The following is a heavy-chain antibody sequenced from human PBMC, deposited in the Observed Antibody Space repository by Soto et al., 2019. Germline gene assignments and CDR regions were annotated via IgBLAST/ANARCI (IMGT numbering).Heavy chain of an antibody. Sequence: QVQLQESGPGLVKPSGTLSLTCAVSGGSISSSNWWSWVRQPPAKGLEWIGEIYHSGSTNYNPSLMSRVTISVDKSNTHFSLTRSSATAADTAVYSCARAPWDGSTGYYSDYWGQGTLVTVSS. D-gene: IGHD1-26*01. CDR2: IYHSGST. CDR3: ARAPWDGSTGYYSDY. V-gene: IGHV4-4*02. J-gene: IGHJ4*02. CDR1: GGSISSSNW.